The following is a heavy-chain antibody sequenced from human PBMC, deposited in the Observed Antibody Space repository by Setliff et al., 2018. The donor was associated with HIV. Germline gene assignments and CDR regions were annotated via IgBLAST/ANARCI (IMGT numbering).Heavy chain of an antibody. Sequence: GASVKVSCKASGYTFTSYGISWVRQAPGQGLEWMGWISAYNGNTNYAQKLQGRVTMTTDTSTSTAYMELRNLRSDDTAVYYCARDQITMVRGTLGAFDIWGQGTMVTVSS. D-gene: IGHD3-10*01. V-gene: IGHV1-18*01. CDR3: ARDQITMVRGTLGAFDI. CDR2: ISAYNGNT. J-gene: IGHJ3*02. CDR1: GYTFTSYG.